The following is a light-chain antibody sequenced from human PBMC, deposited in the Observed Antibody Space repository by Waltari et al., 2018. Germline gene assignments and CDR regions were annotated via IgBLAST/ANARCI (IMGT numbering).Light chain of an antibody. CDR1: QSVGRF. Sequence: EIVLMQSPGTLSLSPGDKATLSCRASQSVGRFLAWYQKKPGQAPRLLIYDASTRASGIPDRFSGSGSGTDFSLTISRLEPEDFAVYFCQKYVNLPATFGQGTKVEIQ. CDR2: DAS. CDR3: QKYVNLPAT. V-gene: IGKV3-20*01. J-gene: IGKJ1*01.